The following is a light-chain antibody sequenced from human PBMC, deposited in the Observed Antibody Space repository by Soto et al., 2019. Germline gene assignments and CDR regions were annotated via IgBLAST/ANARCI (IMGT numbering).Light chain of an antibody. CDR1: QSVSSN. CDR3: QQYIDWPCT. V-gene: IGKV3-15*01. J-gene: IGKJ1*01. Sequence: EIVTTQSPATLSVSPGERATLSCRASQSVSSNLAWYQQKPGQAPRLLIYGASTRATGIPARLSGSRSGTELTSTISSVTSEYFEGYYCQQYIDWPCTLGQGTKVEI. CDR2: GAS.